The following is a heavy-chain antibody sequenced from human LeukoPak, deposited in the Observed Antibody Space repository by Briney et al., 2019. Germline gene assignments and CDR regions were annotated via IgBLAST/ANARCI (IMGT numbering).Heavy chain of an antibody. V-gene: IGHV1-18*01. CDR1: GYTFAGYG. J-gene: IGHJ4*02. Sequence: ASVKVSCRASGYTFAGYGISWVRQALGQGLEWMGWISAYNGHTDYAQNLQGRVTMTTDTSTSTGYMEVRSLRSDDTAVYYCARGSYLDYWGQGTLVTVSS. CDR2: ISAYNGHT. CDR3: ARGSYLDY.